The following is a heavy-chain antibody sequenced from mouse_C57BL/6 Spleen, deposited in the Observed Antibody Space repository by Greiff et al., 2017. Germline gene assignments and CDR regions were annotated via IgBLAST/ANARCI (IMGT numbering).Heavy chain of an antibody. D-gene: IGHD1-1*01. V-gene: IGHV1-64*01. Sequence: QVQLQQPGAELVKPGASVTLSCKASGYTFTSYWMHWVKQRPGQGLEWIGMIHPNSGSTTYNEKFKSQATLTVDKSSSTAYMQLSSLTSVDSAVYDCANCYGSSYWYFDVWGTGTTVTVSS. CDR2: IHPNSGST. J-gene: IGHJ1*03. CDR3: ANCYGSSYWYFDV. CDR1: GYTFTSYW.